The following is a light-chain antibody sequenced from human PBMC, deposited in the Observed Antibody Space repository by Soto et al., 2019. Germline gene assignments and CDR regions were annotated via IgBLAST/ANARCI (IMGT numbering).Light chain of an antibody. V-gene: IGKV3-20*01. J-gene: IGKJ1*01. Sequence: EIVLTQSPGTLSLSPGERATLSCRASQSVRSNYLAWYQQKPGQAPRLLIYAASGRATGIPDRFSGSGSGTDFTLAISRLEPEDFAEYHCQQYGSSPWTFGQGTKVEIK. CDR2: AAS. CDR1: QSVRSNY. CDR3: QQYGSSPWT.